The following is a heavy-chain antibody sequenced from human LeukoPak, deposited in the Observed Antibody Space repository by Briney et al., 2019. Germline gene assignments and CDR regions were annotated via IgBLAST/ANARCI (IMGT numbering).Heavy chain of an antibody. D-gene: IGHD6-19*01. Sequence: SQTLSCTGASSGDSVSSKSFAWNGIRQSLSRGLKWLGRTDYRSKWYNDYALSVKSRITIHPDTSKNQCSLQLNSVTPEYTAVYFCARGGSIAVAGDAEYFQHWGQGTLVTVSS. CDR3: ARGGSIAVAGDAEYFQH. V-gene: IGHV6-1*01. J-gene: IGHJ1*01. CDR1: GDSVSSKSFA. CDR2: TDYRSKWYN.